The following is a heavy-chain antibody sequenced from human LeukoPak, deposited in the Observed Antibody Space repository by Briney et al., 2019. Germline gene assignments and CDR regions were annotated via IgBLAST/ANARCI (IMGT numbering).Heavy chain of an antibody. CDR3: ARDPGHSGSYSLDY. V-gene: IGHV1-2*02. D-gene: IGHD1-26*01. CDR1: GYTFTGYY. Sequence: GASVKVSCKASGYTFTGYYMHWVRQAPGQGLEWMGWINPNSGGTNYAQKFQGRVTMTRDTSISTAYMELSRLRSDDTAVYYCARDPGHSGSYSLDYWGQGTLVTVSA. CDR2: INPNSGGT. J-gene: IGHJ4*02.